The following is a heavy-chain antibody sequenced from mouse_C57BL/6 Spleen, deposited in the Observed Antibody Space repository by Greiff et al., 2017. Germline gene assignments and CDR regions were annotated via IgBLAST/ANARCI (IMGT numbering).Heavy chain of an antibody. Sequence: VQLQQSGAELVRPGASVTLSCKASGYTFTDYEMHWVKQTPVHGLEWIGAIDPETGGTAYNQKFKGKAILTADKSSSTAYMELRSLTSEDSAVYYCTRGGPPFDYWGQGTTLTVSS. CDR3: TRGGPPFDY. CDR1: GYTFTDYE. V-gene: IGHV1-15*01. J-gene: IGHJ2*01. CDR2: IDPETGGT.